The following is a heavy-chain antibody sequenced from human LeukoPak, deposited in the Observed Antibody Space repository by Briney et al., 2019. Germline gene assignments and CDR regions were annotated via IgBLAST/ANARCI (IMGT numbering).Heavy chain of an antibody. J-gene: IGHJ5*02. CDR3: ARSLVSYNWFDP. Sequence: ASVKVSCKASGYTFTGYYMHWVRQAPGQGLEWMGWINPNSGGTNYAQKFQGRATMTRDTSISTAYMELSRLRSDDTAVYYCARSLVSYNWFDPWGQGTLVTVSS. V-gene: IGHV1-2*02. CDR1: GYTFTGYY. CDR2: INPNSGGT. D-gene: IGHD6-6*01.